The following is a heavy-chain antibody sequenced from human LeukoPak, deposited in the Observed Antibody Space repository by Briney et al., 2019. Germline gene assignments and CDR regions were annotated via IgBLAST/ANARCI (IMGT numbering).Heavy chain of an antibody. Sequence: GASVKVSCKASGYTFTSYAMNWVRQAPGQGLEWMGWINPNSGGTNYAQKFQGWVTMTRDTSISTAYMELSRLRSDDTAVYYCARNMGGSGSADFQHWGQGTLVTVSS. D-gene: IGHD3-10*01. J-gene: IGHJ1*01. CDR1: GYTFTSYA. CDR3: ARNMGGSGSADFQH. CDR2: INPNSGGT. V-gene: IGHV1-2*04.